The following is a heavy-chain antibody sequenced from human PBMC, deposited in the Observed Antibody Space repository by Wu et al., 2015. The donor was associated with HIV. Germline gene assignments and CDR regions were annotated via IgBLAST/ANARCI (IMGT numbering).Heavy chain of an antibody. Sequence: QVQLVQSGAEVKNPGSSVKVFCKASGGTFTNYGINWVRQAPGQGLEWMGGNAPLSGATYYAQKFQGRVTITADDFTSTAYMELSSLTSEDTAIYYCAMAPGYYDSSGYYAYWGQGTLVTVSS. D-gene: IGHD3-22*01. CDR1: GGTFTNYG. CDR3: AMAPGYYDSSGYYAY. J-gene: IGHJ4*02. CDR2: NAPLSGAT. V-gene: IGHV1-69*12.